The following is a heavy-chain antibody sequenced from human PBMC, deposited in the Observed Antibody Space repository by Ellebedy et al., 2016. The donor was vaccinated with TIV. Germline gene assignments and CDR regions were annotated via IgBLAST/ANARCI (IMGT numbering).Heavy chain of an antibody. D-gene: IGHD4-17*01. CDR2: ISTSSSTI. CDR3: ARSYGDYEGS. Sequence: PGGSLRLSCAASGFTFSGYSMNWVRQAPGKGLELVSHISTSSSTIYYADSVKGRFTISRDNAKNSLYLQMNSLSDEDTAVYYCARSYGDYEGSWGQGTLVTVSS. J-gene: IGHJ5*02. CDR1: GFTFSGYS. V-gene: IGHV3-48*02.